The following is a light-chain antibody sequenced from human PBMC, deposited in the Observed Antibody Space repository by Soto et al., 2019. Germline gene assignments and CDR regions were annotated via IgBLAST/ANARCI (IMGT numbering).Light chain of an antibody. V-gene: IGKV1-6*01. Sequence: AIQMTQSPSSLSASVGARVTITCRASQGIRNDLGWYQQKPGKAPKLLIYAASSLQSGVPSRFSGGGSGTDFTLTISSLQTEDFATYYCLQDYNYPLTFGQGTKVEIK. J-gene: IGKJ1*01. CDR2: AAS. CDR1: QGIRND. CDR3: LQDYNYPLT.